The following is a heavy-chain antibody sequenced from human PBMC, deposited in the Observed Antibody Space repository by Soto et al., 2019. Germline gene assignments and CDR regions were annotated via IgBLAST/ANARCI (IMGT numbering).Heavy chain of an antibody. CDR3: ATHGWDL. Sequence: EVPLLESGGGLVQPGGSLRLSCAASGFTFSRSDMSWVRQTPGKGLEWVSAINGGRAFYGDSVEGRFTVSRDNSKNTLYLQMNSLRVEDTAIYYCATHGWDLWGQGTLVTVSS. V-gene: IGHV3-23*01. CDR1: GFTFSRSD. CDR2: INGGRA. J-gene: IGHJ5*02. D-gene: IGHD6-19*01.